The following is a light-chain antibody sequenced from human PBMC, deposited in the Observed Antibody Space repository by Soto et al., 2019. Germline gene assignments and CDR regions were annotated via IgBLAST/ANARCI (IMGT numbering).Light chain of an antibody. CDR1: SSDVGAYKY. CDR2: EVS. J-gene: IGLJ3*02. CDR3: TSYAVSNICV. V-gene: IGLV2-8*01. Sequence: QSALTQPPSASGSPGQSVTISCTGTSSDVGAYKYVSWYQQYPGKAPKLMIYEVSKRPSGVPDRFSGSKSGNTASLTVSGLQAEDEADYYCTSYAVSNICVFVGGTKLTVL.